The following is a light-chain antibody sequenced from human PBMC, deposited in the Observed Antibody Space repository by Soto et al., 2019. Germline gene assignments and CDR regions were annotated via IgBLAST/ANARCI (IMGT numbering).Light chain of an antibody. CDR2: VVS. Sequence: QSVLTQPASVSGSPGQSITISCTGTSSDVGGNKYVSWYQHYSGKSPNLLFFVVSIRPSGFFIRFSGSKSGNTASLTISGLQAEDEADYYCSAFTGTTYVFGTGTKVTVL. V-gene: IGLV2-14*03. CDR1: SSDVGGNKY. CDR3: SAFTGTTYV. J-gene: IGLJ1*01.